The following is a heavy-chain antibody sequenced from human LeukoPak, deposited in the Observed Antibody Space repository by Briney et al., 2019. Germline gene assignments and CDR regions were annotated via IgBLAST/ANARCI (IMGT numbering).Heavy chain of an antibody. J-gene: IGHJ4*02. CDR1: GGSINNYY. CDR3: ARRRGSGYPYFDY. V-gene: IGHV4-59*01. CDR2: IYYSGST. Sequence: SETLSLTCTVSGGSINNYYWSWIRQPPGKGLEWIGYIYYSGSTNYNPSLKSRVTISVDTSKNHFSPKLSSLTAADTAVYYCARRRGSGYPYFDYWGQGTLVTVSS. D-gene: IGHD3-22*01.